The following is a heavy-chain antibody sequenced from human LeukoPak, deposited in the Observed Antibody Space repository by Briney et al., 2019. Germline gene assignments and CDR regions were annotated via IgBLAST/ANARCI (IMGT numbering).Heavy chain of an antibody. V-gene: IGHV4-38-2*02. D-gene: IGHD5-18*01. CDR3: ARVAGGYSYGYVLYYYYMDV. J-gene: IGHJ6*03. CDR1: GGSISSYY. Sequence: SETLSLTCTVSGGSISSYYWSWIRQPPGKGLEWIGSIYHSGSTYYNPSLKSRVTISVDTSKNQFSLKLSSVTAADTAVYYCARVAGGYSYGYVLYYYYMDVWGKGTTVTVSS. CDR2: IYHSGST.